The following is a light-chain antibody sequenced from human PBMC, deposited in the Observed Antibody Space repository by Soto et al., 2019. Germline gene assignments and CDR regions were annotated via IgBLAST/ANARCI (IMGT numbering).Light chain of an antibody. Sequence: EIVLTQSPGTLPLSPGERATLSCRASQSVDNNFLAWYQQMAGQAPRLLIYGASSRATGVPDRFSGSGSGTDFTLTISRLESEDFAVYYCQQYGSSPTFGQGTKVEI. J-gene: IGKJ1*01. CDR3: QQYGSSPT. V-gene: IGKV3-20*01. CDR1: QSVDNNF. CDR2: GAS.